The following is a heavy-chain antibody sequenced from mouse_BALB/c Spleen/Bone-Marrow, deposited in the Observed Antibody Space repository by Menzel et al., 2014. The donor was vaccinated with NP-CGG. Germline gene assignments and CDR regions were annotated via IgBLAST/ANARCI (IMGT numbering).Heavy chain of an antibody. Sequence: EVKLVESGAELVKPGASVKLSCTASGFNIKDTYMHWVKQRPEQGLEWIGRIDPANGNTKYDPKFQGKATITADTSSNTAYLQLSSLTSEDTAVYYCAMYYYGSSLFAYWGLGTLVTVSA. V-gene: IGHV14-3*02. CDR3: AMYYYGSSLFAY. CDR2: IDPANGNT. CDR1: GFNIKDTY. D-gene: IGHD1-1*01. J-gene: IGHJ3*01.